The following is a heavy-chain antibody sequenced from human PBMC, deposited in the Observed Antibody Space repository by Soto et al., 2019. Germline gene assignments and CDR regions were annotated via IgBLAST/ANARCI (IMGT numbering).Heavy chain of an antibody. V-gene: IGHV1-2*02. D-gene: IGHD1-26*01. J-gene: IGHJ5*02. Sequence: GASVKVSCKSSGYTFIYYYLHWVRQAPGQGLEWLGWISLYSDGTNYAQKFQGRVSMTTDTSTTTAYMELRSLRSDDTAVYYCARVVPGAEAWFGPWGQGTLVTVSS. CDR1: GYTFIYYY. CDR3: ARVVPGAEAWFGP. CDR2: ISLYSDGT.